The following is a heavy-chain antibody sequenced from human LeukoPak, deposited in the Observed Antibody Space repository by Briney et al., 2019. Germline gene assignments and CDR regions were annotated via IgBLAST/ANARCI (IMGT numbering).Heavy chain of an antibody. CDR3: AREGDYYSDSSGYYHLQPVGY. CDR2: VQHIGGET. Sequence: GGSLRLSCAGSGFTFSNSWMGWVRQAPGKGLEWVANVQHIGGETYYVDSVKGRFTISRDNAKNSVYLQMNSLGADDTAMYYCAREGDYYSDSSGYYHLQPVGYWGQGTRVTVSS. J-gene: IGHJ4*02. CDR1: GFTFSNSW. V-gene: IGHV3-7*01. D-gene: IGHD3-22*01.